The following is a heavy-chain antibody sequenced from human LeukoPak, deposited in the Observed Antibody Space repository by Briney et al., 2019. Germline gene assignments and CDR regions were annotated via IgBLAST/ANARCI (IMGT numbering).Heavy chain of an antibody. CDR1: GFTFSSYA. J-gene: IGHJ4*02. CDR3: ARDLYDFWSGYNPKPFDY. CDR2: ISYDGSNK. D-gene: IGHD3-3*01. Sequence: QPGRSLRLSCAASGFTFSSYAMHWVRQAPGKGLEWVAVISYDGSNKYYADSVKGRFTISRDNSKNTLYLQMNSLRAEDTAVYYCARDLYDFWSGYNPKPFDYWGQGTLVTVSS. V-gene: IGHV3-30-3*01.